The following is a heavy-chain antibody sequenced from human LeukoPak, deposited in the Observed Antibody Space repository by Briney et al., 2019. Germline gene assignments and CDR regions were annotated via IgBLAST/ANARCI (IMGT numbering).Heavy chain of an antibody. D-gene: IGHD5-12*01. Sequence: PGRSLRLSCAASGFNFSSFVTHWVRQAPGKGLEWVAVIWYDGSNKYYADSVKGRFTISRDNSKNTLYLQMNSLRAEDTAVYYCARGPSAYPKCFDYWGQGTLVTVSS. CDR3: ARGPSAYPKCFDY. V-gene: IGHV3-33*01. J-gene: IGHJ4*02. CDR2: IWYDGSNK. CDR1: GFNFSSFV.